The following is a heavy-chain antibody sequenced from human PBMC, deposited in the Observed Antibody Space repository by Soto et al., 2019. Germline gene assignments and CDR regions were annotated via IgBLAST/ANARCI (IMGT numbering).Heavy chain of an antibody. Sequence: SETLFLTCTVSGGSISSGGYFWSWIRQHPGKGLEWIGFIYYSGSTYYNPSLKSRVTISVDTSKNQFSLKLSSVTAADTAVYYCAREGAAPYYYYGMDVWGQGTTVTVS. CDR1: GGSISSGGYF. D-gene: IGHD6-6*01. V-gene: IGHV4-31*03. J-gene: IGHJ6*02. CDR2: IYYSGST. CDR3: AREGAAPYYYYGMDV.